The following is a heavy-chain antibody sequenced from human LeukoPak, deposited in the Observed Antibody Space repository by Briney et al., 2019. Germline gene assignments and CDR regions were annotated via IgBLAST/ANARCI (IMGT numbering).Heavy chain of an antibody. CDR2: IYWDDDK. CDR3: AHRRGTYYFQY. D-gene: IGHD1-26*01. J-gene: IGHJ4*02. Sequence: SGLTLVKPTQTLTLTCTFSGFSLSSSGVGVGWIRQPPGKALEWLALIYWDDDKRYSPSLKSRLTITKDTSKNQVVLTMTNMDPVDTATYYCAHRRGTYYFQYWGQGTLVTVSS. CDR1: GFSLSSSGVG. V-gene: IGHV2-5*02.